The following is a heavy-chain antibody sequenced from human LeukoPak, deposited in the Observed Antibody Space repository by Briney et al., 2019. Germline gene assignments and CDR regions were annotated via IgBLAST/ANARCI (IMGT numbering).Heavy chain of an antibody. Sequence: SVKVSCKASGGTFSSYAISWVRQAPGQGLEWMGGIIPIFGTANYAQKFQGRVTITADESTSTAYMELRSLRSDDTAVYYCARDRVTTHSYYYGMDVWGQGTTVTVSS. D-gene: IGHD4-17*01. CDR3: ARDRVTTHSYYYGMDV. V-gene: IGHV1-69*01. CDR1: GGTFSSYA. CDR2: IIPIFGTA. J-gene: IGHJ6*02.